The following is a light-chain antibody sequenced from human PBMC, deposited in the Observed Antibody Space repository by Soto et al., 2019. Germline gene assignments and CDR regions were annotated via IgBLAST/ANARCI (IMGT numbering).Light chain of an antibody. CDR2: SXS. CDR1: QSVLYXSNNNNY. CDR3: QQYNNGTRT. J-gene: IGKJ1*01. V-gene: IGKV4-1*01. Sequence: DIVMTQSPDSVAVSLFEMATINCKPSQSVLYXSNNNNYLGWYQQKPGQTPKXFIDSXSTLESGGPDRLSGSGSATDFTLTISSLQAEDVAVYYCQQYNNGTRTFGQGTKVDI.